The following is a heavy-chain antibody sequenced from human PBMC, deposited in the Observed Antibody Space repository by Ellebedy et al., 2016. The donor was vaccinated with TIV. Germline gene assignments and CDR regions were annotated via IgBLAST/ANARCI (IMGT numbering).Heavy chain of an antibody. CDR3: ARQARRGIWYLHS. V-gene: IGHV3-23*01. D-gene: IGHD6-13*01. Sequence: PGGSLRLSCAASGFTFGCCAMSWVRQAPGKGLEWVSVISNGGDTTYADSVKGRFTISSDNSKNTLCLQMNSLRPEDTAVYYCARQARRGIWYLHSWGQGTLVTVSS. CDR2: ISNGGDT. CDR1: GFTFGCCA. J-gene: IGHJ4*02.